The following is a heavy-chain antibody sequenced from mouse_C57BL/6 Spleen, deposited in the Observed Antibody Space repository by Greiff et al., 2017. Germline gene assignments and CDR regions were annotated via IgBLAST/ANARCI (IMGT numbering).Heavy chain of an antibody. J-gene: IGHJ2*01. Sequence: QVQLQQSGPELVKPGASVKISCKASGYAFSSSWMNWVKQRPGKGLEWIGRIYPGDGDTNYNGKFKGKATLTADKSSSTAYMQLSSLTSEDSAVYFCAREEYDGSPSDYWGKGTTLTVSS. V-gene: IGHV1-82*01. CDR1: GYAFSSSW. CDR2: IYPGDGDT. D-gene: IGHD2-3*01. CDR3: AREEYDGSPSDY.